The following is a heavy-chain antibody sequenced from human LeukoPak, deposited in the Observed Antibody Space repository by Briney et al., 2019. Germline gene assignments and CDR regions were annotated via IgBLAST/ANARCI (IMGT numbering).Heavy chain of an antibody. CDR2: IIPIFGTA. CDR1: GYTFTSYA. V-gene: IGHV1-69*05. J-gene: IGHJ3*02. Sequence: ASVKVSCKASGYTFTSYAISWVRQAPGQGLEWMGRIIPIFGTANYAQKFQGRVTITTDESTSTAYMELSSLRSEDTAVYYCASSEAEMATILYAFDIWGQGTMVTVSS. D-gene: IGHD5-24*01. CDR3: ASSEAEMATILYAFDI.